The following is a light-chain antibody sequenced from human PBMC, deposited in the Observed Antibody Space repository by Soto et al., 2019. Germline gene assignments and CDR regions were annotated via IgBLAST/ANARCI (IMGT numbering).Light chain of an antibody. CDR1: QSITSD. CDR3: QQSYSTPHT. Sequence: DIQLTQSPSSLSASVGDRVTITCRASQSITSDLNWYQQKPGKVPKLLIYAASSLQTGVPSRFSGSGSGTDFTLTITSLQPEDFATNYCQQSYSTPHTFGQGTKLDIK. J-gene: IGKJ2*01. V-gene: IGKV1-39*01. CDR2: AAS.